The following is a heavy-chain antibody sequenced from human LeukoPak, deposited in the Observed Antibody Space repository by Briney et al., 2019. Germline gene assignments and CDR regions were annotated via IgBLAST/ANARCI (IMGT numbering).Heavy chain of an antibody. Sequence: GGSLRPSCAASGFTFSSYEMNWVRQAPGKGLEWVSYISSSSSYIYYADSVKGRFTISRDNAKNSLYLQMNSLRAEDTAIYYCANSEQWLLLGDYWGQGTLVTVSS. D-gene: IGHD3-22*01. CDR3: ANSEQWLLLGDY. V-gene: IGHV3-21*05. J-gene: IGHJ4*02. CDR2: ISSSSSYI. CDR1: GFTFSSYE.